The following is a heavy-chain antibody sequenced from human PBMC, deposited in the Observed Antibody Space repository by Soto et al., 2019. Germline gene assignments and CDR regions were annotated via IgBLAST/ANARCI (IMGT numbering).Heavy chain of an antibody. V-gene: IGHV4-59*01. Sequence: SETLSLTCTVSGGSISSYYWSWIRQPPGKGLEWIGYIYYSGSTNYNPSLKSRVTISVDTSKNQFSLKLSSVTAAXTXXXXXXSESPPNXXXXXXYSPSPRXELLKYPHYYYYYYMDVWGKGTTVTVSS. CDR1: GGSISSYY. J-gene: IGHJ6*03. D-gene: IGHD1-7*01. CDR3: XSESPPNXXXXXXYSPSPRXELLKYPHYYYYYYMDV. CDR2: IYYSGST.